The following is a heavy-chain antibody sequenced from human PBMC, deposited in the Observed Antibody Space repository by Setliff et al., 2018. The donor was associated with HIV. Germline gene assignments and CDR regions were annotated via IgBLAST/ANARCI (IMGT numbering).Heavy chain of an antibody. CDR3: ARVASSGWYKDLYYYYMDV. CDR1: GFTFGDYA. J-gene: IGHJ6*03. D-gene: IGHD6-19*01. CDR2: IKSKTDGGAT. V-gene: IGHV3-15*01. Sequence: GGSLRLSCTSSGFTFGDYAMSWVRQAPGKGLEWVGRIKSKTDGGATGYAAPVEGRFTISRDDSKKMVYLQMNSLTPEDTAVYYCARVASSGWYKDLYYYYMDVWGKGTTVTRLL.